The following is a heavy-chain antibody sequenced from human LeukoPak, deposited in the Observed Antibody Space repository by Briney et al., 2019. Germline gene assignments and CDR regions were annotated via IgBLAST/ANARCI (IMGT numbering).Heavy chain of an antibody. J-gene: IGHJ4*02. V-gene: IGHV4-59*01. CDR2: IRSSGST. CDR3: ARDVTPATL. CDR1: GGSISSNC. D-gene: IGHD3-16*01. Sequence: PSETLSLTCTVSGGSISSNCWSWIRQPPGKGLEWIGYIRSSGSTNYNPSLKSRVTISMDTSKNQFSLQLSSVTAADTAVYYCARDVTPATLWGQGTLVTVSS.